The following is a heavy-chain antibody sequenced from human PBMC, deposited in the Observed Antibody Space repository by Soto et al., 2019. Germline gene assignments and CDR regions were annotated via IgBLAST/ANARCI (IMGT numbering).Heavy chain of an antibody. CDR3: ARGDCTNGVCYINYYYGMDV. CDR1: GDTLSSYS. CDR2: IIPMFNTA. Sequence: SVKVSCKASGDTLSSYSITWVRQAPGQGLEWMGGIIPMFNTANYAQKFQGRVTITADKSTSTAYMELSSLRSDDTAVYYCARGDCTNGVCYINYYYGMDVWGQGTTVTVSS. V-gene: IGHV1-69*06. D-gene: IGHD2-8*01. J-gene: IGHJ6*02.